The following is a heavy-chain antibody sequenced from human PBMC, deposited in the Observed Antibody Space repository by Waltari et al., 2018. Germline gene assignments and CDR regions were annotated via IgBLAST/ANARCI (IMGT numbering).Heavy chain of an antibody. CDR3: ATKRESSASGFDY. Sequence: QLQLQESGPGLVKPSETLSFTCTVSGGSISSSSYYWGWIRQPPGKGLEWIGSIYYSGSTNYTPSLKSRVTISVDTSKNQFSLKLSSVTAADTAVYYCATKRESSASGFDYWGQGTLVTVSS. J-gene: IGHJ4*02. CDR1: GGSISSSSYY. D-gene: IGHD6-19*01. CDR2: IYYSGST. V-gene: IGHV4-39*01.